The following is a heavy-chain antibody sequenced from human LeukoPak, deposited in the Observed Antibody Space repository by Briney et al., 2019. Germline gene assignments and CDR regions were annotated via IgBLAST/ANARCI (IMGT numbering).Heavy chain of an antibody. CDR2: IYYSGST. CDR1: GGSIGSYY. J-gene: IGHJ3*02. V-gene: IGHV4-59*01. CDR3: ARGYCTGGVCLDAFDI. Sequence: SETLSLTCAVSGGSIGSYYWSWIRQPPGKGLEWIGYIYYSGSTNYNPSLKSRVTISVDTSKNQFSLKLSSVTAADTAVYYCARGYCTGGVCLDAFDIWGQGTMVTVSS. D-gene: IGHD2-8*02.